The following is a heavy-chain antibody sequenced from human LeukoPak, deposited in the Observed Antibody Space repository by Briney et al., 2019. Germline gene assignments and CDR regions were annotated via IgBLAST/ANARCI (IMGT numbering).Heavy chain of an antibody. D-gene: IGHD4-17*01. CDR2: ISAYNGNT. CDR1: GYTFTSYG. Sequence: GASVKVSCKASGYTFTSYGISWVRQAPGQGLEWMGWISAYNGNTNYAQKLQGRVTMTTDTSTSTAYMELRSLRSDDTAVYYCARDRHDYGDYVFTYWGQGTLVTVSS. J-gene: IGHJ4*02. CDR3: ARDRHDYGDYVFTY. V-gene: IGHV1-18*01.